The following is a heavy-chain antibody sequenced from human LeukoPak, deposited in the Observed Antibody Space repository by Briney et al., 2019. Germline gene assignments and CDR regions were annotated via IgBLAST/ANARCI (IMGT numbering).Heavy chain of an antibody. Sequence: GASVKVSCKASGYTFTSYGISWVRQAPGQGLEWMGWISAYNGNTNYAQKLQGRVTMTADTSTSTAYMELRSLRSDDTAVYYCARDHTIFGVVTLPKNYFDYWGQGTLVTVSS. D-gene: IGHD3-3*01. CDR2: ISAYNGNT. V-gene: IGHV1-18*01. CDR3: ARDHTIFGVVTLPKNYFDY. J-gene: IGHJ4*02. CDR1: GYTFTSYG.